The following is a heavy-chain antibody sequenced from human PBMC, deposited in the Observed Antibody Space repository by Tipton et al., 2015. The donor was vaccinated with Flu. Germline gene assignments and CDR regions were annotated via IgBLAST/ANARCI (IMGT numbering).Heavy chain of an antibody. D-gene: IGHD2/OR15-2a*01. J-gene: IGHJ4*02. CDR1: GGSISSYY. CDR2: IYYSGST. Sequence: TLSLTCTVSGGSISSYYWSWIRQPPGKGLEWIGYIYYSGSTNYNPSLKSRVTILVDTSKNQFSLRLSSVTAADTAVYYCARAEIGDFDYWGQGTLVTVSS. V-gene: IGHV4-59*01. CDR3: ARAEIGDFDY.